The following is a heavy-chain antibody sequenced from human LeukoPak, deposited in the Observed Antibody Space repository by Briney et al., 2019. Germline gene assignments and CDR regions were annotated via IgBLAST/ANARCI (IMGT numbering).Heavy chain of an antibody. CDR2: ISSSSSYI. D-gene: IGHD6-19*01. V-gene: IGHV3-21*01. CDR1: GFTFSSYS. CDR3: ASNPGYSSYFDI. J-gene: IGHJ3*02. Sequence: GGSLRLSCAASGFTFSSYSMNWVRQAPGKGLEWASSISSSSSYIYYADSVKGRFTISRDNAKNSLYLQMNSLRAEDTAVYYCASNPGYSSYFDIWGQGTMVTVSS.